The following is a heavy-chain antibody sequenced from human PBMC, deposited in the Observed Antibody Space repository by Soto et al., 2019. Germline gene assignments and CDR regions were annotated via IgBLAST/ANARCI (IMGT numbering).Heavy chain of an antibody. V-gene: IGHV1-18*04. CDR1: GYIFTTYS. CDR3: AREAFGVHSSRFAP. D-gene: IGHD6-13*01. CDR2: ISPNNGNT. J-gene: IGHJ5*02. Sequence: QVQLVQSGTEVKKPGASVKVSCKASGYIFTTYSISWVRQAPGQGLEWVGWISPNNGNTNYAHNVQGRVTMTTDTSTSPAYMELRSLTSGDTAVYYCAREAFGVHSSRFAPWGQGTLVTVPS.